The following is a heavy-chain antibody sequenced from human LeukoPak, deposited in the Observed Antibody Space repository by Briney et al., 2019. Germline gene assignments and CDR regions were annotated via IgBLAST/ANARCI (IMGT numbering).Heavy chain of an antibody. CDR3: ARSTITFGRE. CDR2: IISSGSTI. D-gene: IGHD3-16*01. J-gene: IGHJ3*01. CDR1: GFTFSSHE. V-gene: IGHV3-48*03. Sequence: TGGSLRLSCAASGFTFSSHEMNWVRQAPGKGLEWVSYIISSGSTIYYADSVKSRFTISRYNAKNSLYLQMNSLRAEDTAVYYCARSTITFGREWGQGTMVTVSS.